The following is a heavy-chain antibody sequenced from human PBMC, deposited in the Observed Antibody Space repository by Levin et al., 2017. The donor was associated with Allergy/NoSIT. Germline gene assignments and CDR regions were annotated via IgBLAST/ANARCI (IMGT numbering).Heavy chain of an antibody. Sequence: ASVKVSCKASGYTFTGYYMHWVRQAPGQGLEWMGWINPNSGGTNYAQKLQGRVTMTRDTSISTAYMELSRLRSDDTGVYYCAREQGVITASGTQFLDYRGQGNLVTVSS. V-gene: IGHV1-2*02. CDR3: AREQGVITASGTQFLDY. CDR1: GYTFTGYY. J-gene: IGHJ4*02. D-gene: IGHD6-13*01. CDR2: INPNSGGT.